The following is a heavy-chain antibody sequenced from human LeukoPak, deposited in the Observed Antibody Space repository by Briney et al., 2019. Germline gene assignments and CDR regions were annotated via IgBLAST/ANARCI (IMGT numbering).Heavy chain of an antibody. Sequence: GGSLRLSCAASGFTFSDYYMSWIRQAPGKGLEWVSAISGSGGSTYYADSVKGRFTISRDNSKNTLYLQMNSLRAEDTAVYYCAKDKRRIGVFDYWGQGTLVTVSS. CDR1: GFTFSDYY. J-gene: IGHJ4*02. CDR3: AKDKRRIGVFDY. V-gene: IGHV3-23*01. D-gene: IGHD3-16*01. CDR2: ISGSGGST.